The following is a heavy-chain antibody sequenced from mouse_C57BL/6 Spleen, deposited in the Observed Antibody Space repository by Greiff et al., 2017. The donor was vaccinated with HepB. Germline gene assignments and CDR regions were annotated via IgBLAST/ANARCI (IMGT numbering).Heavy chain of an antibody. CDR3: ASSHYDYDGYFDY. CDR2: INPNNGGT. V-gene: IGHV1-22*01. Sequence: EVQLQQSGPELVKPGASVKMSCKASGYTFTDYNMHWVKQSHGKSLEWIGYINPNNGGTSYNQKFKGKATLTVNKSSRTAYMELRSLTSEDSAVYYCASSHYDYDGYFDYWGQGTTLTVSS. J-gene: IGHJ2*01. D-gene: IGHD2-4*01. CDR1: GYTFTDYN.